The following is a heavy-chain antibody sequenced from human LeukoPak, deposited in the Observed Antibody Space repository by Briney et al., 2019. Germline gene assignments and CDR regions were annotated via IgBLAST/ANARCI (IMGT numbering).Heavy chain of an antibody. CDR3: ARVGTPMVTIVAPYYMDV. CDR2: ISYDGSNK. D-gene: IGHD5-18*01. J-gene: IGHJ6*03. V-gene: IGHV3-30*04. Sequence: GGSLRLSCAASGFTFSSYAMHWVRQAPGKGLEWVAVISYDGSNKYYADSVKGRFTISRDNSKNTLYLQMNSLRAEDTAVYYCARVGTPMVTIVAPYYMDVWGKGTTVTVSS. CDR1: GFTFSSYA.